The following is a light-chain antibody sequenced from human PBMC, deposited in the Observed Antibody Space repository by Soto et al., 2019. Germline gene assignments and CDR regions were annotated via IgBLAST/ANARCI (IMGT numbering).Light chain of an antibody. CDR1: HIFSSGH. V-gene: IGKV3-20*01. CDR2: GAS. J-gene: IGKJ1*01. CDR3: QQYGSSPQT. Sequence: DIVLTQSPGTLSLSPGERASLSSSASHIFSSGHLAWYQQKPGQAPRLLMYGASSRATGIPDRISGSGSGTDFTLTITRLEPEDFAVYYCQQYGSSPQTFGQGTKVDI.